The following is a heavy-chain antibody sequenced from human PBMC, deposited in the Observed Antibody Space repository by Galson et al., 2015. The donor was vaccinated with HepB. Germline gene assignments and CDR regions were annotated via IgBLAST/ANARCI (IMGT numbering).Heavy chain of an antibody. J-gene: IGHJ4*02. V-gene: IGHV4-30-2*01. CDR3: ASGYSGYNFDY. CDR1: GGSISSGGYS. D-gene: IGHD5-12*01. Sequence: TLSLTCAVSGGSISSGGYSWSWIRQPPGKGLEWIGYIYHSGSTYYNPSLKSRVTISVDRSKNQFSLKLSSVTAADTAVYYCASGYSGYNFDYWGQGTLVTVSP. CDR2: IYHSGST.